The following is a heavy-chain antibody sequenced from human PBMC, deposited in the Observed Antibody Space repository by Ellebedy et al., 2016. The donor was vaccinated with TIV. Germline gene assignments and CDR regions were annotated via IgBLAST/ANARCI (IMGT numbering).Heavy chain of an antibody. CDR3: ARERGGKYYFDY. V-gene: IGHV4-34*01. D-gene: IGHD3-16*01. J-gene: IGHJ4*02. CDR1: GGSFSGYY. Sequence: SETLSLTXAVYGGSFSGYYWSWIRQPPGKGLEWIGEINHSGSTNYNPSLKSRVTISVDTSKNQFSLKLSSVTAADTAVYYCARERGGKYYFDYWGQGTLVTVSS. CDR2: INHSGST.